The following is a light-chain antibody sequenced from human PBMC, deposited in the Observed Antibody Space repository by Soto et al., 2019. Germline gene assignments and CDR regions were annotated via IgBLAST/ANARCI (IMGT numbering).Light chain of an antibody. CDR2: KAS. Sequence: DIQMTQSPSTLSASVGDRVIITCRASQSINSWLAWYQQKPGKAPELLISKASSLQSGLPPRFRGSGSGTEFPLTISSLQPDDFPTYYFQHYNTYSSTFGQGTKVQIK. J-gene: IGKJ1*01. CDR3: QHYNTYSST. CDR1: QSINSW. V-gene: IGKV1-5*03.